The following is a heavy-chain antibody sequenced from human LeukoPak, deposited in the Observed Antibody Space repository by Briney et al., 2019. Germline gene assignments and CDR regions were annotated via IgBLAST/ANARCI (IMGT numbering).Heavy chain of an antibody. CDR1: GFTFSGYA. D-gene: IGHD1-7*01. CDR3: TKRTGTGGVDY. J-gene: IGHJ4*02. Sequence: PGGSLRLSCAASGFTFSGYAMTWVRQAPGKGLEWVGRIKTKTDGGTTEYAAPVKGRFSISRDDSKNTLYLQMSSLQTEDTAVYYCTKRTGTGGVDYWGQGTLVTVSS. V-gene: IGHV3-15*01. CDR2: IKTKTDGGTT.